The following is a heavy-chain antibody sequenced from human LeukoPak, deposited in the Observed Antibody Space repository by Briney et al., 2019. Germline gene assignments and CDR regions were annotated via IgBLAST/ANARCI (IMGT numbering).Heavy chain of an antibody. CDR3: ARRHIAAASTLEY. Sequence: TPSVTLSLTCTVSGGTISGYHWSWIRQSPGEGLEWFGYIYSTGSTNYNPSLKSRLTISVDTSKNQFSLKLSSVTAADTAVYYCARRHIAAASTLEYWGQGPLVTVYS. CDR1: GGTISGYH. CDR2: IYSTGST. D-gene: IGHD6-13*01. V-gene: IGHV4-59*01. J-gene: IGHJ4*02.